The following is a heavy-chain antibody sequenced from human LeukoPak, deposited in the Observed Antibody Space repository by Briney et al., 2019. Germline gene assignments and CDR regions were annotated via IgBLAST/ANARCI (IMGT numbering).Heavy chain of an antibody. CDR1: GFTFSSYS. V-gene: IGHV3-48*01. CDR2: ISSSSSTI. J-gene: IGHJ3*02. CDR3: ARAGFAFDI. D-gene: IGHD3-10*01. Sequence: GGSLRLSCAASGFTFSSYSMNWVRQAPGKGLEWVSYISSSSSTIYYADPVKGRFTISRDNAKNSLYLQMNSLRAEDTAVYYCARAGFAFDIWGQGTMVTVSS.